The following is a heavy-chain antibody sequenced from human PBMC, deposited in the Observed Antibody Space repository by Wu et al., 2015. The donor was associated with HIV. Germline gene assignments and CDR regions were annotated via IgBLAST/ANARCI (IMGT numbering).Heavy chain of an antibody. D-gene: IGHD6-6*01. CDR1: GFAFINYY. CDR2: VDPENGQT. J-gene: IGHJ6*02. Sequence: VQLVQSGPDVKAPGTSMKVSCRTSGFAFINYYISWVQQAPGKGLKWMGFVDPENGQTMYAEKFRRRVTITADRSTDTAYMELTRLTPEDTAIYYCARDRPPTGVYYYYYGIDVWGQGTTVTVSS. CDR3: ARDRPPTGVYYYYYGIDV. V-gene: IGHV1-69-2*01.